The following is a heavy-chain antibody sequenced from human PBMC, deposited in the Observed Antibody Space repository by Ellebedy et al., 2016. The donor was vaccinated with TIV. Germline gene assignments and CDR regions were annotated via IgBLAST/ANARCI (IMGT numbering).Heavy chain of an antibody. J-gene: IGHJ6*03. CDR2: IYSGGST. Sequence: GGSLGLSXVASGLTVSSNFMNWVRQAPGKGLEWVSVIYSGGSTYYADSVKGRFSISRDNSKNTLYLQINTLRAEDTAVYYCARVGKRGYYYMDVWGKGTTVTVSS. CDR3: ARVGKRGYYYMDV. V-gene: IGHV3-53*01. D-gene: IGHD3-10*01. CDR1: GLTVSSNF.